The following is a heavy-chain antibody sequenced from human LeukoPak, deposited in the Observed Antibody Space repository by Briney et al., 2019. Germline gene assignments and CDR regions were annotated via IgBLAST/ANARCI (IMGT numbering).Heavy chain of an antibody. J-gene: IGHJ4*02. CDR2: ISSSGSYI. D-gene: IGHD6-13*01. V-gene: IGHV3-21*01. CDR3: ARTAAAGPPDY. Sequence: GGSLRLSCTASGFTFSRYSMNWVRQAPGKGLEWVSSISSSGSYIYYADSVKGRFTLSRDNAKNSLYLQMNSLRAEDTAVYYCARTAAAGPPDYWGQGTLVTVSS. CDR1: GFTFSRYS.